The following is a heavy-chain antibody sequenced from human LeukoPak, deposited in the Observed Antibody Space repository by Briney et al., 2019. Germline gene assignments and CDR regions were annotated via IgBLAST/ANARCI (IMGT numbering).Heavy chain of an antibody. Sequence: KSSETLSLTCAVYGGSFSGYYWSWIRQPPGKGLEWIGEINHSGSTNYNPSLKSRVTISVDTSKNQFSLKLSSVTAADTAVYYCARGYGDYVAYFDYWSQGTLVTVSS. CDR2: INHSGST. CDR3: ARGYGDYVAYFDY. D-gene: IGHD4-17*01. V-gene: IGHV4-34*01. J-gene: IGHJ4*02. CDR1: GGSFSGYY.